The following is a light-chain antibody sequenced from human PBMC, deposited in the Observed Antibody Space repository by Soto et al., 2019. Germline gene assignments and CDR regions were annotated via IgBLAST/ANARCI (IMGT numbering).Light chain of an antibody. CDR1: SSDLGDYNY. Sequence: QSALTQPASVSGSPGQSITISCTGTSSDLGDYNYVSWYQQHPSKAPKLMIYDVSNRPSGVSNRFSGSKSGNTASLTISGLQAEDEADYYCSSYTSTRSYVFGTGTKVTVL. CDR3: SSYTSTRSYV. V-gene: IGLV2-14*01. J-gene: IGLJ1*01. CDR2: DVS.